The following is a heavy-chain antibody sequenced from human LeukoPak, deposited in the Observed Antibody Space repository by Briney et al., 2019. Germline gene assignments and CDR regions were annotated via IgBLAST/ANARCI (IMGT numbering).Heavy chain of an antibody. CDR2: IIPILGIA. D-gene: IGHD3-16*01. Sequence: GASVKVSCKASGGTFSSYAISWVRQAPGQGLEWMGRIIPILGIANYAQKFQGRVTITADKSTSTAYMELSSLRSEDTAVYYCASSARETFPYGTDVWGQGTTVTVSS. J-gene: IGHJ6*02. CDR3: ASSARETFPYGTDV. V-gene: IGHV1-69*04. CDR1: GGTFSSYA.